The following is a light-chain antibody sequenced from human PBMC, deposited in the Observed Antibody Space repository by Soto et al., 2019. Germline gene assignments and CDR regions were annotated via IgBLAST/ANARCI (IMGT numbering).Light chain of an antibody. CDR2: DAS. Sequence: DIHMTQSPSSLSASVGDGFTITCRASQTISIWSAWYQQKPGKAPKLLIYDASILESGVPSSLSGSASGTDFPLTISSMPPDDSATYYCQQYNTHRTFGHGTKVDIK. CDR3: QQYNTHRT. V-gene: IGKV1-5*01. CDR1: QTISIW. J-gene: IGKJ1*01.